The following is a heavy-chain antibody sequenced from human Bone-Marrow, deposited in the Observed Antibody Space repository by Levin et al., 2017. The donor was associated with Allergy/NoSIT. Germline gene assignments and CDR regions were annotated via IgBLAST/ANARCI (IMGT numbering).Heavy chain of an antibody. D-gene: IGHD3-3*01. CDR1: GGSFSGYY. CDR3: ARVHRITIFGVVIRAWFDP. CDR2: INHSGST. Sequence: SETLSLTCAVYGGSFSGYYWSWIRQPPGKGLEWIGEINHSGSTNYNPSLKSRVTISVDTSKNQFSLKLSSVTAADTAAYYCARVHRITIFGVVIRAWFDPWGQGTLVTVSS. V-gene: IGHV4-34*01. J-gene: IGHJ5*02.